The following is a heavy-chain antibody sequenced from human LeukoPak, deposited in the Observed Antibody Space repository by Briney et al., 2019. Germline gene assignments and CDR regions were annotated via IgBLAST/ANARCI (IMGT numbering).Heavy chain of an antibody. CDR2: ISSSSSYI. J-gene: IGHJ6*03. CDR1: GFTFSNYD. V-gene: IGHV3-21*01. D-gene: IGHD4-23*01. CDR3: ARDGDTVLTRGYYYYMDV. Sequence: PGGSLRLSCVASGFTFSNYDMNWVRQAPGKGLEWVSFISSSSSYIYYADSVKGRFTISRDNARNSLYLQMNSLRAEDTALYYCARDGDTVLTRGYYYYMDVWGKGTTVTVSS.